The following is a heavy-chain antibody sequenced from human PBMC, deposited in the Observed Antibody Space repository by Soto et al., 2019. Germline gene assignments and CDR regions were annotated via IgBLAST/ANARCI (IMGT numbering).Heavy chain of an antibody. CDR1: GYTFTSYA. J-gene: IGHJ4*02. V-gene: IGHV1-3*01. Sequence: GASVKVSCKASGYTFTSYAMHWVRQAPGQRLEWMGWINAGNGNTKYSQKFQGRVTITRDTSASTAYVELSSLRSEDTAVYYCARSIVVVTALDYWGQGTLVTVS. CDR3: ARSIVVVTALDY. CDR2: INAGNGNT. D-gene: IGHD2-21*02.